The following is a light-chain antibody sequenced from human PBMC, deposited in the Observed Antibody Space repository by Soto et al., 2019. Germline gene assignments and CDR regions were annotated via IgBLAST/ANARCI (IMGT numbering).Light chain of an antibody. V-gene: IGLV1-51*02. CDR2: ENN. J-gene: IGLJ1*01. CDR1: SSNIGNNF. Sequence: QSVLTQPPSVSAAPGQKVTISCSGGSSNIGNNFVSWYQQLPGTAPKLLIYENNKRPSGIPDRFSGSKSGTSATLGITGLQTGDEADYYCGTWDSSLGAYVFGTGTKATVL. CDR3: GTWDSSLGAYV.